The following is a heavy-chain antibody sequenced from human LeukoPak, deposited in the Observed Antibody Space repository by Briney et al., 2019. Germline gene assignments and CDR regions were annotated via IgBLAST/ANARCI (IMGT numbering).Heavy chain of an antibody. CDR1: GYTFTSYY. J-gene: IGHJ4*02. V-gene: IGHV1-46*01. Sequence: ASVKVSCKASGYTFTSYYMHWVGQAPGQGLEWMGIINPSGGSTSYAQKFQGRVTMTRDTSTSTVYMELSSLSSEDTAVYYCARSMLERRKGIDYWGQGTLVTVSS. D-gene: IGHD1-1*01. CDR3: ARSMLERRKGIDY. CDR2: INPSGGST.